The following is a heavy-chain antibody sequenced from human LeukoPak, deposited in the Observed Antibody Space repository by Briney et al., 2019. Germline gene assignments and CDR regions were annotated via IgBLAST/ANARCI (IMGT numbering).Heavy chain of an antibody. CDR1: GGSISSGGYY. CDR2: IYHSGST. J-gene: IGHJ4*02. D-gene: IGHD1-7*01. V-gene: IGHV4-30-2*01. Sequence: ASQTLSLTCTVSGGSISSGGYYWSWIRQPPGKGLEWIGYIYHSGSTYYNPSLKSRVTISVDRSKNQFSLKLSSVTAADTAVYYCARDVNSIYEEGYWGQGTLVTISS. CDR3: ARDVNSIYEEGY.